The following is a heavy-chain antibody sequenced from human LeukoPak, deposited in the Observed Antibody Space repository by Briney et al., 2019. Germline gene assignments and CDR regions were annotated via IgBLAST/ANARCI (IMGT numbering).Heavy chain of an antibody. CDR2: ISSRSITI. CDR3: ARLKAGF. V-gene: IGHV3-11*01. CDR1: GFTFSDYY. Sequence: PGGSLRLSCAASGFTFSDYYMSWIRQAPGKGLEWVAYISSRSITIHYADSVRGRFTISRDNAKRSVYLRMNSLGAEDTAIYYCARLKAGFWGQGTLVTVSS. J-gene: IGHJ4*02.